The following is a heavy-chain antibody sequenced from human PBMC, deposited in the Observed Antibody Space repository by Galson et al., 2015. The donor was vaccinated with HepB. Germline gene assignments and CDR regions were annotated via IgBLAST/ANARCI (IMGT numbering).Heavy chain of an antibody. Sequence: SVKVSCKASGYTFTSYGISWVRQAPGQGLEWMGWISAYNGNTNYAQKLQGRVTMTTDTSTSTAYMELRSLRSDDTAVYYCARERDILTGYYGEIDYWGQGTLVTVSS. CDR3: ARERDILTGYYGEIDY. CDR1: GYTFTSYG. CDR2: ISAYNGNT. D-gene: IGHD3-9*01. J-gene: IGHJ4*02. V-gene: IGHV1-18*04.